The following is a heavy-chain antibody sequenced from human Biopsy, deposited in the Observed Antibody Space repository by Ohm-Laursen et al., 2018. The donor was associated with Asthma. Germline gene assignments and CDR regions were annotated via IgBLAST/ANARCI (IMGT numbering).Heavy chain of an antibody. V-gene: IGHV3-30*03. Sequence: SLRLSCTASGFTFSNYGMHWVRQAPGKGLEWVAVGGSYYDGGLKYYADSVNGRFTVSRDDSKNTLYLQMSSLRPDDTAVYYCARDVMEWYLPAFDFWGQGTLVTVSS. CDR3: ARDVMEWYLPAFDF. D-gene: IGHD3-3*01. J-gene: IGHJ4*02. CDR1: GFTFSNYG. CDR2: GGSYYDGGLK.